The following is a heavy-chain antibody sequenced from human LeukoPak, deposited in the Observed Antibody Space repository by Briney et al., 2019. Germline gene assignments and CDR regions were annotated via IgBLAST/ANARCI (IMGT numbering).Heavy chain of an antibody. CDR1: GFTFCSYD. Sequence: GGSLRLSCAASGFTFCSYDMAWVRQAPGKGLEWVSGITGSGGSTYYADSVKGRFTISRDNSKSTVYLHMNSLRVDDTAIYYCAKGVGGSSSDSWGQGTLVTVSS. J-gene: IGHJ4*02. V-gene: IGHV3-23*01. CDR3: AKGVGGSSSDS. D-gene: IGHD2-2*01. CDR2: ITGSGGST.